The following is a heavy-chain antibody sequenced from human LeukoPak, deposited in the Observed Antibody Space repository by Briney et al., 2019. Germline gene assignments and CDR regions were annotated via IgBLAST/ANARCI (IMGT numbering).Heavy chain of an antibody. J-gene: IGHJ4*02. CDR2: IYYSGST. CDR1: GGSISTYY. V-gene: IGHV4-59*01. Sequence: SETLSLTCTVSGGSISTYYWSWIRQPPGKGLEWIGYIYYSGSTYYNPSLKSRVTISVETSNNQFSLKLSSVTAADTAVYYCARGSWKASTDYWGQGTLVTVSS. CDR3: ARGSWKASTDY. D-gene: IGHD1-1*01.